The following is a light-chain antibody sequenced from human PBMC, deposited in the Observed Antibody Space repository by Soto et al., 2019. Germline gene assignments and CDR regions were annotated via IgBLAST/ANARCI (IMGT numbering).Light chain of an antibody. J-gene: IGKJ1*01. CDR3: QQYYSTPLT. V-gene: IGKV4-1*01. Sequence: DIVMTQSPDSLAVSLGERATINCKSSQSVLYSSNNKNYLAWYQQKPGQPPKLLIYWASTRESGVPDRFSGSGSETDFTRTISSLQAEDVAVYYCQQYYSTPLTFGQGTKVEIK. CDR2: WAS. CDR1: QSVLYSSNNKNY.